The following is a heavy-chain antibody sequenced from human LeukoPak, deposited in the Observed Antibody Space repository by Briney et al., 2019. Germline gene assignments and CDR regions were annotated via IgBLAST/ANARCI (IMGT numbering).Heavy chain of an antibody. CDR1: GFTVSSNY. J-gene: IGHJ6*02. D-gene: IGHD6-13*01. CDR3: ARASVAAAGTWAFYYYYGMDV. V-gene: IGHV3-53*01. Sequence: GGSLRLSCAASGFTVSSNYMSWVRQAPGKGLEWVSVIYSGGSTYYADSVKGRFTISRDNSKNTLYLQMNSLRAEDTAVYYCARASVAAAGTWAFYYYYGMDVWGQGTTVTVSS. CDR2: IYSGGST.